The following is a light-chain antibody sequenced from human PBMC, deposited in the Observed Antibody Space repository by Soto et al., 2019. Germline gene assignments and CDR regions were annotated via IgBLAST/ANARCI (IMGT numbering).Light chain of an antibody. J-gene: IGKJ4*01. CDR2: DAS. V-gene: IGKV3-20*01. CDR3: QQYGSSPLT. CDR1: QSVGNNY. Sequence: EIVLTQSPGTLSLSPGERATLSCRASQSVGNNYLVWYQQKPRQAPRFRMYDASTRTTGNPDRFSGSGSGTDFTLTISRLEPEDFAVYYCQQYGSSPLTFGGGTKVEIK.